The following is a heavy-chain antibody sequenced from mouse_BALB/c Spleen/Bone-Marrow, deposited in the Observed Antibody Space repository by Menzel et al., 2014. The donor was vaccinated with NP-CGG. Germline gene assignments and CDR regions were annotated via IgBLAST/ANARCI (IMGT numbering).Heavy chain of an antibody. Sequence: SGPELMKPGASVKISYKASGYSFTSYYIHWVKQNHGKSLEWIGYIDPFNGVTIYNQKFKGKATLTADKSSSTAYMHLSSLTSEDSAVYYCARRVITTGPGFAYWGQGTLVTVSA. CDR1: GYSFTSYY. CDR2: IDPFNGVT. J-gene: IGHJ3*01. D-gene: IGHD2-4*01. CDR3: ARRVITTGPGFAY. V-gene: IGHV1-28*01.